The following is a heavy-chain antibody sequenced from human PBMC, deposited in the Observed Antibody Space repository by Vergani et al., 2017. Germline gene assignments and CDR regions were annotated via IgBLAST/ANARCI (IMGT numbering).Heavy chain of an antibody. D-gene: IGHD5/OR15-5a*01. Sequence: QVQLQESGPRLVKPSETLSLICSVSGYSISRGYCWGWIRQSPGKGLEWLGTIDRTGRTHLSPSLKSRLTISVNTTKNQFFLRLTSATAADTAVYFCARDCMSTAEIDPKNSFHVWGQGTRVSVSA. V-gene: IGHV4-38-2*02. J-gene: IGHJ3*01. CDR3: ARDCMSTAEIDPKNSFHV. CDR1: GYSISRGYC. CDR2: IDRTGRT.